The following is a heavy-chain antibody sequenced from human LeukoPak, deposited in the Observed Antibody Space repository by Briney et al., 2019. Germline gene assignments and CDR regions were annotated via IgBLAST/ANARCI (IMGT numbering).Heavy chain of an antibody. J-gene: IGHJ3*02. D-gene: IGHD4-17*01. CDR1: GGSISSGLYY. CDR3: ARVTTVTNGSSLPDAFDI. Sequence: SQTLSLTCTVSGGSISSGLYYWSWIRQPAGKGLEWIGRIYNSGSPKYNPSLKSRVTISVVTSKNQFSLKLTSVTAADTAVYYCARVTTVTNGSSLPDAFDIWGQGTMVTVSS. V-gene: IGHV4-61*02. CDR2: IYNSGSP.